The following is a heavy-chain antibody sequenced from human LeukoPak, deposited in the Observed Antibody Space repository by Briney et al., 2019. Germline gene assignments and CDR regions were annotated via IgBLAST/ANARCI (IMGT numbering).Heavy chain of an antibody. J-gene: IGHJ5*02. CDR1: GFTVSSYA. CDR3: VRDRAEGRAWVEFDP. CDR2: VYSDGVT. V-gene: IGHV3-66*02. Sequence: GGSLRLSCAASGFTVSSYAMSRVRQAPGKGPEWVSLVYSDGVTRYADSVQGRFTISRDNSKNTLYLQMNNLRVEDTAVYHCVRDRAEGRAWVEFDPWGQGILVTVSS.